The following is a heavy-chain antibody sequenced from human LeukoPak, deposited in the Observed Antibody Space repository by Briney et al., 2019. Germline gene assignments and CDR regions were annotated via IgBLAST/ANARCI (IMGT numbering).Heavy chain of an antibody. CDR2: MRYDGSNK. Sequence: GGSLRLSCAASGFTFSSYGMHWVRQAPGKGLEWVAFMRYDGSNKYYADSVKGRFTISRDNSKNTLYLQMNSLRAEDTAVYYCAKGEDQLLYLSGTIFDYWGQGTLVTVSS. D-gene: IGHD2-2*02. V-gene: IGHV3-30*02. J-gene: IGHJ4*02. CDR1: GFTFSSYG. CDR3: AKGEDQLLYLSGTIFDY.